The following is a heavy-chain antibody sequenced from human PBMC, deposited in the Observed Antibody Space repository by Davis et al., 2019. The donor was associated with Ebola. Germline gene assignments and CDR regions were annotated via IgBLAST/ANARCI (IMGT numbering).Heavy chain of an antibody. CDR1: GFTFSSYE. J-gene: IGHJ3*02. CDR3: ARDGLGELAAAGSDVFDI. V-gene: IGHV3-48*03. D-gene: IGHD6-13*01. Sequence: GESLKISCAASGFTFSSYEMNWVRQAPGKGLEWVSYISSSGSTIYYADSVKGRFTISRDNAKNSLYLQMNSLRAEDTAIFYCARDGLGELAAAGSDVFDIWGQGTMVTVSS. CDR2: ISSSGSTI.